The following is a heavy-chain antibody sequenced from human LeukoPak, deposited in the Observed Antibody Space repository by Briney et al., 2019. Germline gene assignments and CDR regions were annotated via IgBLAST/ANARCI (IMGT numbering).Heavy chain of an antibody. CDR1: GFTFSSYA. Sequence: GGSLRLSCAASGFTFSSYAMSWVRQAPGKGLEWVSAISGSGGSTYYADSVKGRFTISRDNSKNTLYLQMNSLRAEDTAVYYCARDQGHSQVFWSGYYNGAFDIWGQGTMVTVSS. D-gene: IGHD3-3*01. J-gene: IGHJ3*02. CDR3: ARDQGHSQVFWSGYYNGAFDI. CDR2: ISGSGGST. V-gene: IGHV3-23*01.